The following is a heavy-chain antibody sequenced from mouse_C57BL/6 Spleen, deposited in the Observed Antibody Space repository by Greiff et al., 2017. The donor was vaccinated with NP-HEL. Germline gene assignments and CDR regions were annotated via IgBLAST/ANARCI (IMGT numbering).Heavy chain of an antibody. CDR3: AVYGSSLAY. CDR1: GYTFTSYW. CDR2: IDPSDSYT. Sequence: QVHVKQPGAELVRPGTSVKLSCKASGYTFTSYWMHWVKQRPGQGLEWIGVIDPSDSYTNYNQKFKGKATLTVDTSSSTAYMQLSSLTSEDSAVYYCAVYGSSLAYWGQGTLVTVSA. D-gene: IGHD1-1*01. V-gene: IGHV1-59*01. J-gene: IGHJ3*01.